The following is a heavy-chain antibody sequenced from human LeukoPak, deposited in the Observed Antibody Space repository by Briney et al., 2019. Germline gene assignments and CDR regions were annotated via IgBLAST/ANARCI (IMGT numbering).Heavy chain of an antibody. J-gene: IGHJ4*02. D-gene: IGHD6-19*01. V-gene: IGHV3-23*01. CDR2: ISGGST. Sequence: GGSLRLSCAASGFTFSSYAMSWVRQAPGKGLEWVSSISGGSTYYADPVKGRFTTSRDNSKNTLYLQVNSLRDEDTAVYYCARAIYSSGPPGDYWGQGALVTVSS. CDR1: GFTFSSYA. CDR3: ARAIYSSGPPGDY.